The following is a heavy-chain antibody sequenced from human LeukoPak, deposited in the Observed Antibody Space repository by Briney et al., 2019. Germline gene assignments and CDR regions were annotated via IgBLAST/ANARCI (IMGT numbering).Heavy chain of an antibody. CDR1: GGSINSSSYS. J-gene: IGHJ5*02. CDR3: ARRQDTTVVNYYWFDP. D-gene: IGHD4-23*01. CDR2: ISYIGST. V-gene: IGHV4-39*01. Sequence: SETLSLTCTVSGGSINSSSYSWGWIRQPPGKGLEWIGTISYIGSTYYNPSLQSRVTISVDTSKSQIALKLSSVTAADTALYYCARRQDTTVVNYYWFDPWGQGTLVNVSS.